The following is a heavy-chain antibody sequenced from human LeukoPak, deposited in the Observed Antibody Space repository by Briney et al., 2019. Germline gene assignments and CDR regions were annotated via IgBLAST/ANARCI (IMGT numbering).Heavy chain of an antibody. D-gene: IGHD3-3*01. CDR1: GFTFSSYG. Sequence: PGGSLRLSCAASGFTFSSYGMHWVRQAPGKGLEWVAVIWYDGSNKYYADSVKGRLTISRDNSKNTLYLQMNSLRAEDTAVYYCARERGPYDFWSGYYLWGQGTLVTVSS. CDR3: ARERGPYDFWSGYYL. CDR2: IWYDGSNK. J-gene: IGHJ4*02. V-gene: IGHV3-33*01.